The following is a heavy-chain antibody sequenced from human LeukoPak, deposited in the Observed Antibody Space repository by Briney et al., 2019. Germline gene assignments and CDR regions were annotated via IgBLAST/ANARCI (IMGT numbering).Heavy chain of an antibody. J-gene: IGHJ4*02. CDR1: GYTFTSYG. CDR3: AGEVYYYDSSGQYYFDY. D-gene: IGHD3-22*01. V-gene: IGHV1-18*01. CDR2: ISAYNGTT. Sequence: ASVKLSCTASGYTFTSYGISWVRQPPGQGLEWMGGISAYNGTTNNAQKLQGSVTMTTDTSTSTAYVELRRLSSDDTAVYYCAGEVYYYDSSGQYYFDYWGEGTLVTVSS.